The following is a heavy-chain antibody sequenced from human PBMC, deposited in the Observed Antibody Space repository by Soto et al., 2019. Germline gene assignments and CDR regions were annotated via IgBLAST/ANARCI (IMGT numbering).Heavy chain of an antibody. CDR3: ARGPRPPEQWLRGVAYYFDY. Sequence: GGSLRLSCAASGFTFSSYGMHWVRQAPGKGLEWVAVIWYDGSNKYYADSVKGRFTISRDNSKNTLYLQMNSLRAEDTAVYYCARGPRPPEQWLRGVAYYFDYWGQGTLVTVSS. CDR2: IWYDGSNK. CDR1: GFTFSSYG. D-gene: IGHD6-19*01. V-gene: IGHV3-33*01. J-gene: IGHJ4*02.